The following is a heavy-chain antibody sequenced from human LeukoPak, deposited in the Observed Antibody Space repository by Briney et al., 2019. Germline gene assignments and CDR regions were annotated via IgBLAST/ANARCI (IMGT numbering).Heavy chain of an antibody. CDR2: IIPIFGTA. CDR1: GGTFSSYA. D-gene: IGHD2-15*01. J-gene: IGHJ4*02. Sequence: SVKVSCKASGGTFSSYAISWVRQAPGQGLEWMGGIIPIFGTANYAQKFQGRVTITADESRSTAYMELSSLRSEDTAVYYCARGSGEAYYFDYWGQGTLVTVSS. V-gene: IGHV1-69*13. CDR3: ARGSGEAYYFDY.